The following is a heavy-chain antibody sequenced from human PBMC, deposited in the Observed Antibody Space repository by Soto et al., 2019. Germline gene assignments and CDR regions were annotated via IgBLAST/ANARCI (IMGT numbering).Heavy chain of an antibody. Sequence: EVQLLESGGGLVQPGGSLRLSCAASGFTFSSYVMTWVRQTPGQGLRWVSTVTAGGDNTYHADSVKGRFTISRDTSKNTLYLQMNSLRVEDTAIYHCARLYSRAYDIWGQGTMVTVSS. V-gene: IGHV3-23*01. CDR1: GFTFSSYV. J-gene: IGHJ3*02. CDR3: ARLYSRAYDI. D-gene: IGHD2-15*01. CDR2: VTAGGDNT.